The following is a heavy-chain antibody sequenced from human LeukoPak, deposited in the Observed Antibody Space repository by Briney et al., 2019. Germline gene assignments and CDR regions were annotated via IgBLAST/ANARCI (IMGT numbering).Heavy chain of an antibody. CDR1: GGSISTYY. V-gene: IGHV4-59*01. J-gene: IGHJ3*02. CDR3: ARDVDGSGSYAFDI. D-gene: IGHD3-10*01. CDR2: IDYNAST. Sequence: SETLSLTCTVSGGSISTYYWSWIRQPPGKGLEWTAYIDYNASTNYNPSLKSRVTISVDTSKNQFSLKLSSVTAADTAVYYCARDVDGSGSYAFDIWGQGTMVTVSS.